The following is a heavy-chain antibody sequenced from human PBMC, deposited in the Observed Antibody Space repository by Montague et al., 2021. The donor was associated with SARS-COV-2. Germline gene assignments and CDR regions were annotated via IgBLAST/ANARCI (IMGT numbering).Heavy chain of an antibody. J-gene: IGHJ6*02. CDR3: ARRGYSYDYYGMDV. V-gene: IGHV4-34*01. CDR1: GGSFTGYY. CDR2: INHSGST. D-gene: IGHD5-24*01. Sequence: SETLSLTCAVYGGSFTGYYWSWIRQPPGKGLEWIGEINHSGSTNYNPSLKSRVTISVDTSKNQFSLKLSSVTAADTALYYCARRGYSYDYYGMDVWGQGTTVTVSS.